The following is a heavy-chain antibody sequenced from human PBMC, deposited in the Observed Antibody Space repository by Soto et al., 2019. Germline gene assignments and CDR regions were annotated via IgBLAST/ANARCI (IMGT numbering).Heavy chain of an antibody. CDR1: GFTFSSYW. Sequence: EVQVVESGGGLVQPGGSLRLSCEASGFTFSSYWMPWVRQAPGKGLEWVASIKQDGSDKYYVDSVKGRFTISRDNAKKSLYLQMHSLRVEDTVVYSWARDGSNYLASGRYLPYYMDVWGKGTTVTVSS. CDR3: ARDGSNYLASGRYLPYYMDV. V-gene: IGHV3-7*01. CDR2: IKQDGSDK. J-gene: IGHJ6*03. D-gene: IGHD3-10*01.